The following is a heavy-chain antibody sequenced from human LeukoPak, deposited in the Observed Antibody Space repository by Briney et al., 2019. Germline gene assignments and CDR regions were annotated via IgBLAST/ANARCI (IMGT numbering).Heavy chain of an antibody. CDR3: ARVAYWYFDL. Sequence: GGSLRLSCTASRFIFSNYWMSWVRQAPGKGLEWVANINQDGSEKYYVDSVKGRFTISRDNAKNSLYLQMNSLRAEDTAVYYCARVAYWYFDLWGRGTLVTVSS. J-gene: IGHJ2*01. V-gene: IGHV3-7*01. CDR1: RFIFSNYW. CDR2: INQDGSEK.